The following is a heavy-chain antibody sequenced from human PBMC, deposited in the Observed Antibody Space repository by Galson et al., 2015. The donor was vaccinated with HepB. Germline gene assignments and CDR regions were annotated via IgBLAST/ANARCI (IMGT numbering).Heavy chain of an antibody. CDR1: GFTFSSYA. CDR2: FSGGGGSP. J-gene: IGHJ4*02. CDR3: AMPLGSGWYDPPPEDY. D-gene: IGHD6-19*01. V-gene: IGHV3-23*01. Sequence: SLRLSCAASGFTFSSYAMSWVRQAPGKGLEWVPAFSGGGGSPSYAAPVKGRLTIPRDNSKNTLYLQMNSRRAEATAVYYCAMPLGSGWYDPPPEDYWGQGTLVTVSS.